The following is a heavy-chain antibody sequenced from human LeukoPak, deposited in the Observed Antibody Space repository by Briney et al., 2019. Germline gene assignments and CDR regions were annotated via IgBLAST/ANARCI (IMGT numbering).Heavy chain of an antibody. Sequence: PGGSLRLSCAASGFTFSSYEMNWVRQAPGKGLEWVSYISSSGSTIYYADSVKGRFTISRDNAKNSLYLQMNSLKTEDTAVYYCTRQSHDYGESFDYWGQGTLVTVSS. CDR2: ISSSGSTI. CDR1: GFTFSSYE. D-gene: IGHD4-17*01. CDR3: TRQSHDYGESFDY. V-gene: IGHV3-48*03. J-gene: IGHJ4*02.